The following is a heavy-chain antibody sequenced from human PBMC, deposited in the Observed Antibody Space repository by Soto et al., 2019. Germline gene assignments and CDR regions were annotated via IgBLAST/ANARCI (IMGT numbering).Heavy chain of an antibody. Sequence: SLSLARAAAGFSLIRYAMCWVRHAPGKGLEWVSAISGSGGSTYYADSVKCRFTISRDNSKNTLYLQMNSLRAEDTAVYYCAKFPGVVEPTAVHVCGQGRVVTFS. CDR2: ISGSGGST. CDR1: GFSLIRYA. J-gene: IGHJ3*01. D-gene: IGHD1-1*01. V-gene: IGHV3-23*01. CDR3: AKFPGVVEPTAVHV.